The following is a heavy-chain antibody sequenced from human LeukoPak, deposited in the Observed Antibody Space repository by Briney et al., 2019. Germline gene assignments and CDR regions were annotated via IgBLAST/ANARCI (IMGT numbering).Heavy chain of an antibody. Sequence: PSETLSLTCAVYGGSFSGYYWSWIRQPPGKGLEWIGEINHSGSTNYNPSLKSRVTISVDTSKNQFSLKLSSVTAADTAVYYCVRGPAAAGTDYWGQGTLVTVSS. V-gene: IGHV4-34*01. D-gene: IGHD6-13*01. CDR2: INHSGST. CDR1: GGSFSGYY. J-gene: IGHJ4*02. CDR3: VRGPAAAGTDY.